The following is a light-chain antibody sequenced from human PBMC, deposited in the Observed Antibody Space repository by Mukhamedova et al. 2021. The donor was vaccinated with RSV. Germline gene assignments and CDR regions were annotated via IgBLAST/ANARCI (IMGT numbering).Light chain of an antibody. V-gene: IGLV1-40*01. J-gene: IGLJ3*02. CDR2: ATT. CDR3: QSYDSSLGAGV. Sequence: WYQQFPGTAPKLLFYATTNRPSGVPDRFSVSKSGTSASLAITGLQAEDEAEYYCQSYDSSLGAGVFGGGTKLTVL.